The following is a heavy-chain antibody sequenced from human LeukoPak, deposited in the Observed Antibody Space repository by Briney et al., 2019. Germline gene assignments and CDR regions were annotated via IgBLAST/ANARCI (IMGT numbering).Heavy chain of an antibody. J-gene: IGHJ4*02. V-gene: IGHV3-23*01. CDR1: GFFFSSYA. Sequence: GGSLRLSCAASGFFFSSYAMTWVRQAPGKGLEWVSAISGSGGSTYYADSVKGRFTISRDNSKNTLYLQMNSLRAEDTAVYYCAKDTLLHYFDYWGQGTLVTVSS. CDR2: ISGSGGST. CDR3: AKDTLLHYFDY. D-gene: IGHD2/OR15-2a*01.